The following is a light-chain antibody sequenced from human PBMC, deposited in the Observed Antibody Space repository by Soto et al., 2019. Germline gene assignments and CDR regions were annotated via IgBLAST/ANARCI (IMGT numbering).Light chain of an antibody. CDR3: ATWDDSLNAYV. CDR2: SNT. Sequence: QSVLTQPPSASGTPGQRVTISCSGSSSNVGSNTVNWYQQLPGTAPKLLIYSNTERPSGVPDRFSGSKSGTSASLAISGRQSEDEADYCCATWDDSLNAYVFGTGTKLTVL. CDR1: SSNVGSNT. J-gene: IGLJ1*01. V-gene: IGLV1-44*01.